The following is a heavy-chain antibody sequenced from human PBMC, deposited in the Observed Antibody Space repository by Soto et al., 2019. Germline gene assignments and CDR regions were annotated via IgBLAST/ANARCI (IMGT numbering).Heavy chain of an antibody. CDR1: GGSISSGTSY. CDR2: IYFTGAT. D-gene: IGHD2-21*02. V-gene: IGHV4-31*03. J-gene: IGHJ4*02. CDR3: ASIPRRGYSYGIDY. Sequence: QMQLQESGPGLVKPSQTLSLTCNVSGGSISSGTSYWTWIRQHPGEGLEWIGHIYFTGATYSNPSLRSRLTMSVDTSKNQFSRKLTSVTAADTATYYCASIPRRGYSYGIDYWGQGTLVTVSS.